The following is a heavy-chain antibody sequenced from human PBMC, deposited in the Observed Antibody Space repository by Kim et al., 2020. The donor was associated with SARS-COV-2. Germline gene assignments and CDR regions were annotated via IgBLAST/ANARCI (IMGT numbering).Heavy chain of an antibody. Sequence: GGFLRLSCAASGFTFSSYVMHWVRQAPGKGLEYVSGISSNGGSTYYANSVKDRFTISRDNSKNTLYLQMGSLRAEDMAVYYCARAAGITIFGVVPSGYYYMGVWGKGTTVTVSS. D-gene: IGHD3-3*01. V-gene: IGHV3-64*01. CDR1: GFTFSSYV. CDR3: ARAAGITIFGVVPSGYYYMGV. J-gene: IGHJ6*03. CDR2: ISSNGGST.